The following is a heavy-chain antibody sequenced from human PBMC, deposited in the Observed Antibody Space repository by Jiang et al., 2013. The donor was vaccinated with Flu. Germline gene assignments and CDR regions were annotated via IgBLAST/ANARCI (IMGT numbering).Heavy chain of an antibody. J-gene: IGHJ6*02. CDR2: ISAYNGNT. CDR3: ARTLYCSGGSCHLYYYYYGMDV. V-gene: IGHV1-18*01. CDR1: GYTFTSYG. Sequence: EVKKPGASVKVSCKASGYTFTSYGISWVRQAPGQGLEWMGWISAYNGNTNYAQKLQGRVTMTTDTSTSTAYMELRSLRSDDAAVYYCARTLYCSGGSCHLYYYYYGMDVWGQGTTVTVSS. D-gene: IGHD2-15*01.